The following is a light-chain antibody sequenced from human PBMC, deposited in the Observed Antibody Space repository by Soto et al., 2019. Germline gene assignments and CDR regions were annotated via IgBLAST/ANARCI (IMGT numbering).Light chain of an antibody. Sequence: EIVLTQSPATLYVSPGETATLSCRASQSLSSNVAWYQQRPRQVPRLLIYATSSRASDVPARFSGTGSGTEFTLTIASLQSEDFAIYYCQQYNHWPRMLSFGGGTKVELK. CDR2: ATS. V-gene: IGKV3-15*01. J-gene: IGKJ4*01. CDR1: QSLSSN. CDR3: QQYNHWPRMLS.